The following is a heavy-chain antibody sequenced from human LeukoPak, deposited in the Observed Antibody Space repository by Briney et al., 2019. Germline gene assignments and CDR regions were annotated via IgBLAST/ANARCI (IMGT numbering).Heavy chain of an antibody. CDR1: GFTFSSYA. D-gene: IGHD6-13*01. J-gene: IGHJ4*02. CDR2: IGTAGDT. CDR3: ARGGRGSSWFDN. V-gene: IGHV3-13*01. Sequence: PGGSLRLSCAASGFTFSSYAMSWVRQAPGKGLEWVSAIGTAGDTYYPGSVKGRFTISRENAKNSLYLQMNSLRAGDTAVYYCARGGRGSSWFDNWGQGTLVTVSA.